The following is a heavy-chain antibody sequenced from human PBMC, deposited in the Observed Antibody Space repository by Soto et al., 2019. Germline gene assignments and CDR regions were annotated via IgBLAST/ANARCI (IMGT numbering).Heavy chain of an antibody. V-gene: IGHV1-69*13. J-gene: IGHJ5*02. CDR2: IIPIFGTA. D-gene: IGHD2-2*01. Sequence: GASVKVSCKASGGTFSSYAISWVRQAPGQGLEWMGGIIPIFGTANYAQKFQGRVTITADESTSTAYMELSSLRSEDTAVYYCARDYNVLVPAAAKYNWFDPWGQGTLVTVSS. CDR3: ARDYNVLVPAAAKYNWFDP. CDR1: GGTFSSYA.